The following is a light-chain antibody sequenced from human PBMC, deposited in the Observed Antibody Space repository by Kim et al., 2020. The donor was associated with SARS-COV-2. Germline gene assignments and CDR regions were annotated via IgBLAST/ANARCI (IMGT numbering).Light chain of an antibody. CDR2: DVS. Sequence: QPVVTQPASVSGSPGQSITISCTGTSSDVGGYIYVSWYQQQPGKAPKLMIYDVSARPSGVSNRFSGSKSGNTAYLTISGLQAEDEADYYCSSYTSSSTLVFGGGTKVTVL. J-gene: IGLJ2*01. V-gene: IGLV2-14*03. CDR3: SSYTSSSTLV. CDR1: SSDVGGYIY.